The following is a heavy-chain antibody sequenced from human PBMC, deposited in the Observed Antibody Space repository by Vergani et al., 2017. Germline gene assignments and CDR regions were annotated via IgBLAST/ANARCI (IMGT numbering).Heavy chain of an antibody. Sequence: QVQVVQSGAEVKKSGASVKVSCKTSGYTFSNYYMHWVRQAPGQGLEWMGIINPSGGHTNYAQKFQGRVTMTRDTSTSTVYMALSSLRPEDTAIYYCARGDYGILTGYRYWGQGTLVTVSA. CDR3: ARGDYGILTGYRY. CDR1: GYTFSNYY. V-gene: IGHV1-46*03. D-gene: IGHD3-9*01. CDR2: INPSGGHT. J-gene: IGHJ4*02.